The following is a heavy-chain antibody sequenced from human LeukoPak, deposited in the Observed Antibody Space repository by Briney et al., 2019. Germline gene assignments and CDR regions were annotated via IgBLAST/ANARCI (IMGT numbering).Heavy chain of an antibody. CDR1: GFTFSSYA. D-gene: IGHD3-10*01. V-gene: IGHV3-23*01. Sequence: GGSLGLSCAASGFTFSSYAMSWVRQAPGKGLEWVSAIGGRDGSTYYADSVKGRFTISRDNSKNTLYVQMNSLRAEDTAVYYCAKGHYYGSGSLDYWGQGTLVTVSS. CDR3: AKGHYYGSGSLDY. J-gene: IGHJ4*02. CDR2: IGGRDGST.